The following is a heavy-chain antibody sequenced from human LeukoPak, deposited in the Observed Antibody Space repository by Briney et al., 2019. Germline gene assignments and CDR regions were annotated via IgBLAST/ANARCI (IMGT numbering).Heavy chain of an antibody. D-gene: IGHD3-3*01. Sequence: ASVKVSCTASGYTFTSYYMHWVRQAPGQGLEWMGIINPSGGSTSYAQKFQGRVTMTRDTSTSTVYMELSSLRSEDTAVYYCARCVGYDFWSGSMWGYGMDVWGQGTTVTVSS. CDR3: ARCVGYDFWSGSMWGYGMDV. J-gene: IGHJ6*02. CDR2: INPSGGST. CDR1: GYTFTSYY. V-gene: IGHV1-46*01.